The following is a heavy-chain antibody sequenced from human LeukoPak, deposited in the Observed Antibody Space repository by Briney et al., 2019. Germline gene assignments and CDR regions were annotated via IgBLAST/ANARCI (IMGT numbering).Heavy chain of an antibody. V-gene: IGHV3-30-3*01. CDR2: ITPDGGGS. Sequence: GGSLRLSCAASEFTFTAYSMHWVRQAPGKGLEWVAVITPDGGGSYYAESAKGRFTISRDNSGNTVYLQMNSLRADDTAVYYCARDNSWNYDYWGQGTLVTVSS. CDR1: EFTFTAYS. D-gene: IGHD1-7*01. J-gene: IGHJ4*01. CDR3: ARDNSWNYDY.